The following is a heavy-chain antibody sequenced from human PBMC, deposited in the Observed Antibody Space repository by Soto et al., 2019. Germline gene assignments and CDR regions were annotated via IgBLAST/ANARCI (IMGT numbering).Heavy chain of an antibody. Sequence: QVQLVESGGGVVQPGRSLRLSCAASGFTFSSYAMHWVRQAPGKGLEWVAVISYDGSNKYYADSVKGRFTISRDNSKNTLYLQMNSLRAEDTAVYYCARGAHYYDSSGPDWYFDLWGRGTLVTVSS. CDR2: ISYDGSNK. D-gene: IGHD3-22*01. CDR3: ARGAHYYDSSGPDWYFDL. V-gene: IGHV3-30-3*01. CDR1: GFTFSSYA. J-gene: IGHJ2*01.